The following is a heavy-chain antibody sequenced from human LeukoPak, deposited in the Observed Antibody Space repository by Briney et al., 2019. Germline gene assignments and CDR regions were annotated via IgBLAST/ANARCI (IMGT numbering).Heavy chain of an antibody. J-gene: IGHJ4*02. CDR2: IPGSGGAWVSSITGTDRRP. V-gene: IGHV3-23*01. CDR3: AKVNYDDSSGFYYESEIDY. CDR1: GFTFSYYA. Sequence: GGSLRLSCAASGFTFSYYAMSWVRQAPGKGLEWVSTIPGSGGAWVSSITGTDRRPFYADSVKGRFTISRDNSKNTLYLQMNSLRAEDTAVYYCAKVNYDDSSGFYYESEIDYWGQGTLVTVSS. D-gene: IGHD3-22*01.